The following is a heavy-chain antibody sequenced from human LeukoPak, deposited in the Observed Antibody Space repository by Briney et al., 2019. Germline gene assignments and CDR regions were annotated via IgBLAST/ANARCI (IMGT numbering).Heavy chain of an antibody. CDR2: ISAYNGNT. CDR1: GYTFTSYA. V-gene: IGHV1-18*01. Sequence: ASVKVSCKASGYTFTSYAISWAQQAPGQGLEWMGWISAYNGNTNYAQKIQGRVTMTTDTSTSTAYMELRSLRSDDTAVYYCARDRWEYCSGGSCYIHYMDVWGKGTTVTISS. J-gene: IGHJ6*03. CDR3: ARDRWEYCSGGSCYIHYMDV. D-gene: IGHD2-15*01.